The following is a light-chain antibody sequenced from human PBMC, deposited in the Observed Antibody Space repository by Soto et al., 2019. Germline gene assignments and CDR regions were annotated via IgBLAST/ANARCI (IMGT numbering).Light chain of an antibody. J-gene: IGLJ1*01. CDR3: SSYTSSSIYV. Sequence: QSALTQPASVSGSPGQSITISCIGTSSDVGGYNYVSWYQQHPGKVPKVMVYDVSNRPSGVSNRFSGSKSGNTASLTISGLQAEDEADYYCSSYTSSSIYVFGTGTKVTRP. CDR1: SSDVGGYNY. V-gene: IGLV2-14*01. CDR2: DVS.